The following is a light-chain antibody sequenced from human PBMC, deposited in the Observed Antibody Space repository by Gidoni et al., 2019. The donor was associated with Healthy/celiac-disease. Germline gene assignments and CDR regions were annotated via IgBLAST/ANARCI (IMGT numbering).Light chain of an antibody. Sequence: DILITQSPSSLSASVGDSVNITCRASQIISSYLNWYQQKPGKAPKLLIYAASSLQSGVPSRFSGSGSGTDFTLTIISLQPEDFATYYCQQSYSTPLTFGGGTKVEIK. CDR3: QQSYSTPLT. J-gene: IGKJ4*01. CDR1: QIISSY. CDR2: AAS. V-gene: IGKV1-39*01.